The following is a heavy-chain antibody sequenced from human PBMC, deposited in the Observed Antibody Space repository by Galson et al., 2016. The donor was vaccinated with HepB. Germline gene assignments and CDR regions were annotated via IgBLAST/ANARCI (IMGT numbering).Heavy chain of an antibody. V-gene: IGHV3-23*01. J-gene: IGHJ4*02. Sequence: SLRLSCAASGFTFSNYAMSWVRQAPGKGLEWVSAIVGSGGNTYYADSVKGRFTISRDNSKNKLYLQMNSLRAEDTAVYYCAKVNTPSSSFDYWGQGTLVTVSS. CDR2: IVGSGGNT. CDR3: AKVNTPSSSFDY. CDR1: GFTFSNYA. D-gene: IGHD2-2*01.